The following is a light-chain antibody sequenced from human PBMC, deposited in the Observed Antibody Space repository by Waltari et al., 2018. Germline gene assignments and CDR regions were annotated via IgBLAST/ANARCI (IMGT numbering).Light chain of an antibody. CDR2: ATS. CDR1: QDIRNW. J-gene: IGKJ3*01. V-gene: IGKV1-12*01. Sequence: DIQMTQSPSSVSASVGDRVTITCRASQDIRNWLAWYQQKPGKAPNLLLYATSSLQTGVPSRCRGSGSGTEFTLTISSLQPEDFATYYCQQANSFPITFGPGTKVDIK. CDR3: QQANSFPIT.